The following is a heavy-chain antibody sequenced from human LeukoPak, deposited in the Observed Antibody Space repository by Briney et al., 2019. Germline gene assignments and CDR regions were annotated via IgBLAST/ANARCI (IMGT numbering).Heavy chain of an antibody. J-gene: IGHJ3*02. CDR1: GFTFSSYA. Sequence: GGSLRLSXAASGFTFSSYAMSWIRQAPGKGLEWVSAISGSGGSTYYADSVKGRFTISRDNSKNTLYLQMNSLRAEDTAVYYCAKEMGPGYYDSSGYYYLDAFDIWGQGTMVTVSS. CDR2: ISGSGGST. V-gene: IGHV3-23*01. D-gene: IGHD3-22*01. CDR3: AKEMGPGYYDSSGYYYLDAFDI.